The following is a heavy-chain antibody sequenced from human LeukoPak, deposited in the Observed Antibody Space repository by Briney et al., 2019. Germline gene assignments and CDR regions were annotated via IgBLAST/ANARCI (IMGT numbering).Heavy chain of an antibody. V-gene: IGHV3-23*01. J-gene: IGHJ4*02. D-gene: IGHD1-26*01. Sequence: GGSLRLSCAASGFTFSRHAMSWVRQAPGKGLEWVSAISGSGGSTYYADSVKGRFTISRDNSKNTLYLQMNSLRAEDTAVYYCARKVWELHFDYWGQGTLVTVSS. CDR3: ARKVWELHFDY. CDR2: ISGSGGST. CDR1: GFTFSRHA.